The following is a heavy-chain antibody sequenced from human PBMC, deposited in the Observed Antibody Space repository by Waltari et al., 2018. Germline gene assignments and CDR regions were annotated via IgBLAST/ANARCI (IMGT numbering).Heavy chain of an antibody. CDR1: GGSFSGYY. J-gene: IGHJ5*02. CDR3: ARAARPFGYLYNWFDP. CDR2: INHSVST. V-gene: IGHV4-34*01. Sequence: QVQLQQWGAGLLKPSETLSLTCAVYGGSFSGYYWSWIRQPPGKGLEWIGEINHSVSTNYNPSLKRRVTISVDTSKNQFSLKLSSVTAADTAVYYCARAARPFGYLYNWFDPWGQGTLVTVSS. D-gene: IGHD6-6*01.